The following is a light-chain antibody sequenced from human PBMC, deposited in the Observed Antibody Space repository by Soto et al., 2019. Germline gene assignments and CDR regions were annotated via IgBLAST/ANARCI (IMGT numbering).Light chain of an antibody. CDR3: CSYAGSYTLVV. J-gene: IGLJ2*01. CDR1: SSDVGGYNY. V-gene: IGLV2-11*01. Sequence: QSVLTQPRSVSGSPGQSVTISCTGTSSDVGGYNYVSWYQQHPGKAPKLMIYDVSKRPSGVPDRFSGSKSGNTASLTISGLQANDEADSYCCSYAGSYTLVVFGGGTKVTVL. CDR2: DVS.